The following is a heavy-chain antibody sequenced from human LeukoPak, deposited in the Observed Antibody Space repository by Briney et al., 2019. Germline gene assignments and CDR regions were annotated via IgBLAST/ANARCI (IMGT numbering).Heavy chain of an antibody. CDR2: ISSTSIYI. J-gene: IGHJ6*03. V-gene: IGHV3-21*01. CDR3: ARGNYVWGSYRYTVQYHMDV. Sequence: GGSLRLSCAASGFSLRSYSMNWVRQAPGKGLEWVSSISSTSIYIYYADSVKGRFTISRDNAKNSLYLQMNSLRAEDTAVYYCARGNYVWGSYRYTVQYHMDVWGKGTTVTVSS. D-gene: IGHD3-16*02. CDR1: GFSLRSYS.